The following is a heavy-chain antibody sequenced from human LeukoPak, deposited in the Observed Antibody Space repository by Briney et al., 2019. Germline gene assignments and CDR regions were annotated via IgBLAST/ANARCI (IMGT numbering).Heavy chain of an antibody. CDR1: GYTFTSYY. CDR2: INPSGGST. Sequence: GASVKVSCKASGYTFTSYYMHWVRQAPGQGLEWMGIINPSGGSTSYAQKFQGRVTMTWDMSTSTVYMVLSSLRTEDTAVYYCARDRLGEADYWGQGTLVTVSS. V-gene: IGHV1-46*01. D-gene: IGHD4-17*01. CDR3: ARDRLGEADY. J-gene: IGHJ4*02.